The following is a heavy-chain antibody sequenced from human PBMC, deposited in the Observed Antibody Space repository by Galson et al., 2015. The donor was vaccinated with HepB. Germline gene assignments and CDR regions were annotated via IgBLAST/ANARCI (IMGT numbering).Heavy chain of an antibody. Sequence: SLRLSCAASGFTFSSYAMSWVHQAPGKGLEWVSTISGSGSSTYYADSMKGRFTISRDNSKNTLYLQMNSLRAEDTAMYYCAKGDSGTYYGTSDIWGQGTMVTVSS. J-gene: IGHJ3*02. V-gene: IGHV3-23*01. D-gene: IGHD1-26*01. CDR3: AKGDSGTYYGTSDI. CDR2: ISGSGSST. CDR1: GFTFSSYA.